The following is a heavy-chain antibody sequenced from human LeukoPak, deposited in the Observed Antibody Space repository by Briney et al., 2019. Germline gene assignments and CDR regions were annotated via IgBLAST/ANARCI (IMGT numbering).Heavy chain of an antibody. Sequence: GASVKVSCKASGYTFTGYYMHWVRQAPGQGLEWMGWINPNSGGTNYAQKFQGRVTMTRDTSISTAYMELSRLRSDDTAVYYCARDMHVGAADAFDIWGQGTMVTVSS. CDR3: ARDMHVGAADAFDI. V-gene: IGHV1-2*02. D-gene: IGHD1-26*01. J-gene: IGHJ3*02. CDR2: INPNSGGT. CDR1: GYTFTGYY.